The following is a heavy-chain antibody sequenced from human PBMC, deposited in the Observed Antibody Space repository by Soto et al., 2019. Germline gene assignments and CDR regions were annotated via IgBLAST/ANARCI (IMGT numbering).Heavy chain of an antibody. CDR2: ISSSSRNV. CDR3: ARELERRGGWFDP. D-gene: IGHD1-1*01. J-gene: IGHJ5*02. CDR1: GFTFSSYS. Sequence: DVQLVESGGGLVKPGGSLRLSCAASGFTFSSYSMNWVRQAPGKGLEWVSSISSSSRNVYYADSVKGRFTISRDNAKNSLYLQMNSLRAEDTAVYYCARELERRGGWFDPWGQGTLVTVSS. V-gene: IGHV3-21*01.